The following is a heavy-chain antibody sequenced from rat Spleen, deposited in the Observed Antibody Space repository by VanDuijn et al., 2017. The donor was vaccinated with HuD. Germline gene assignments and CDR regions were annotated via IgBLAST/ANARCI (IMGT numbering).Heavy chain of an antibody. CDR1: GFSFSDYC. CDR2: ISTGGGNT. V-gene: IGHV5S14*01. J-gene: IGHJ2*01. D-gene: IGHD1-5*01. CDR3: ARLRYNPFDY. Sequence: EVQLVESGGGFVQPGRSMKLSCAASGFSFSDYCMTWVRQTPTKSLDWVASISTGGGNTYYRDSVKGRFTISRDNAKNTQYLQMDSLRSEDTATYYCARLRYNPFDYWGQGVMVTVSS.